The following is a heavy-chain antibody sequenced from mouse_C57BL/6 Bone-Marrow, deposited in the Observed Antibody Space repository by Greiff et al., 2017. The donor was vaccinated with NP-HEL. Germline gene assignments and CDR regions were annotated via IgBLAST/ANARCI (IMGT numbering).Heavy chain of an antibody. CDR3: ARPGYYGSSYSWYFDF. CDR2: ISSGSSTI. Sequence: EVHLTDCGGGLVKPGGSLKLSCAASGFTFSDYGMHWVRQAPEKGLEWVAYISSGSSTIYYADTVKGRFTFSRDNAKNTLFLQMTSLRSEDTAMYYGARPGYYGSSYSWYFDFWGTGTTVTVSS. D-gene: IGHD1-1*01. CDR1: GFTFSDYG. V-gene: IGHV5-17*01. J-gene: IGHJ1*03.